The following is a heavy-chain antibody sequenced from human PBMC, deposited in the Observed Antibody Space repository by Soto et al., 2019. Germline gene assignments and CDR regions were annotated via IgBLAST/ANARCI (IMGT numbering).Heavy chain of an antibody. CDR3: ARDFKYYYDSSGYYYDAFDI. Sequence: SVKVSCKASGGTFSSYAISWVRQAPGQGLEWMGGIIPIFGTANYEQKFQGRVTITADKSTSTAYMELSSLRSEDTAVYYCARDFKYYYDSSGYYYDAFDIWGQGTMVTVSS. CDR1: GGTFSSYA. J-gene: IGHJ3*02. D-gene: IGHD3-22*01. CDR2: IIPIFGTA. V-gene: IGHV1-69*06.